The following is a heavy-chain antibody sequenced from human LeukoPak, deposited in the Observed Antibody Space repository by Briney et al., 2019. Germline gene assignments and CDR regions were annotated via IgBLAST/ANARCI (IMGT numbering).Heavy chain of an antibody. D-gene: IGHD1-26*01. CDR3: AKGGRAGAGYYGMDV. J-gene: IGHJ6*02. Sequence: GGSLRLSCVASGFTFTSNSMNWVRQAPGKGLEWVSYISSTSTTIYYTDSVKGRFTISRDNTKNSLYLQMNSLRAEDTAVYFCAKGGRAGAGYYGMDVWGQGTTVTVSS. CDR1: GFTFTSNS. CDR2: ISSTSTTI. V-gene: IGHV3-48*04.